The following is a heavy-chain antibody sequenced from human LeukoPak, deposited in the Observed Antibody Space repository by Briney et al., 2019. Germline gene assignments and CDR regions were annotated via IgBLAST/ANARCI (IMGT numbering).Heavy chain of an antibody. Sequence: GGSLGLSCAASGFTFSSYAMHWVRQAPGKGLEWVAVISYDGSNKYYADSVKGRFTISRDNSKNTLYLQMNSLRAEDTAVYYCARDPYYYDSSGYYMDYWGQGTLVTVSS. CDR3: ARDPYYYDSSGYYMDY. V-gene: IGHV3-30-3*01. CDR1: GFTFSSYA. D-gene: IGHD3-22*01. CDR2: ISYDGSNK. J-gene: IGHJ4*02.